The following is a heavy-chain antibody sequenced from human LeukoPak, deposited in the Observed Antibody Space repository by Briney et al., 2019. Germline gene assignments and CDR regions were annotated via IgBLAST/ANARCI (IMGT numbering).Heavy chain of an antibody. Sequence: PSETLSLTCTVSGGSISSSSYHWGWIRQPPGTGLEWIGSIYYSGSTYYNPSLKSRVTISVDTSKNQFSLKLSPVTAADTAVYYCARRTRYYYDSSGYSPSQWFDPWGQGTLVTVSS. D-gene: IGHD3-22*01. CDR1: GGSISSSSYH. J-gene: IGHJ5*02. V-gene: IGHV4-39*01. CDR2: IYYSGST. CDR3: ARRTRYYYDSSGYSPSQWFDP.